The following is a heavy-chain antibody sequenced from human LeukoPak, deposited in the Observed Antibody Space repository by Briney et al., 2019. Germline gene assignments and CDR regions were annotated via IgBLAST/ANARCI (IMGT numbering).Heavy chain of an antibody. CDR3: AKDKGAGDYYYYMDV. CDR2: ISWDGGST. CDR1: GFTFDDYA. J-gene: IGHJ6*03. Sequence: GGSLRLSCAASGFTFDDYAMHWVRQAPGKGLEWVSLISWDGGSTYYADSVKGRFTISRDNSKNSLYLQMNSLRAEDTALYYCAKDKGAGDYYYYMDVWGTGTTVTVSS. D-gene: IGHD1-26*01. V-gene: IGHV3-43D*03.